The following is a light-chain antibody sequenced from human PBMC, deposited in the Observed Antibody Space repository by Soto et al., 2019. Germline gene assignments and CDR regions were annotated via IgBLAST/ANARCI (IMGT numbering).Light chain of an antibody. Sequence: QSVLTQPPSASGTPGQRVTISCSGSSSNIGTNTVNWYLQLPGTAPKLLIYNNDQRPSGVPERFSGSKSGTSASLAISGLQSEDEANYYCAAWDDSLKGFYVFGSGTKLTVL. CDR2: NND. V-gene: IGLV1-44*01. CDR1: SSNIGTNT. J-gene: IGLJ1*01. CDR3: AAWDDSLKGFYV.